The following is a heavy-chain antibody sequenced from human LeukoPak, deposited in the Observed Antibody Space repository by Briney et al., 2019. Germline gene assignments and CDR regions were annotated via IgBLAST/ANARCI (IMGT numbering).Heavy chain of an antibody. V-gene: IGHV4-59*01. J-gene: IGHJ5*02. Sequence: SETLSLTCTVSGGSISSYYWSWTRQPPGKGLEWIGYIYYSGGTNSNPSLKNRVTISLDTSKNQFSLKLSSVTATDTAVYYCARDANWFDPWGQGTLVTVSS. CDR2: IYYSGGT. CDR1: GGSISSYY. CDR3: ARDANWFDP.